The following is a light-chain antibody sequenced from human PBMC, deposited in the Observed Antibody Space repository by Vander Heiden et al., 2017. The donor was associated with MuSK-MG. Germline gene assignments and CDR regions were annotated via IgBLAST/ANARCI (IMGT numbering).Light chain of an antibody. CDR2: EVN. V-gene: IGLV2-8*01. J-gene: IGLJ2*01. CDR1: STDVGSYNF. Sequence: QSALTQPPSASGSPGPSVTISCTGTSTDVGSYNFVAWYQQRAGESPKLMMYEVNKRPSGVPDRFSGSKSGNTASLTVSGLQAEDEADYYCSSVVAVNNLIFGGGTKLTVL. CDR3: SSVVAVNNLI.